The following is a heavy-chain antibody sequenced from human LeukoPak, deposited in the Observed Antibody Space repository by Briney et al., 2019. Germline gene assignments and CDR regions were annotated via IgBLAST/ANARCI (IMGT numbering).Heavy chain of an antibody. D-gene: IGHD6-19*01. V-gene: IGHV3-23*01. CDR3: VNLYSSNY. CDR2: ISGGGGST. CDR1: GFPLSSYA. J-gene: IGHJ4*02. Sequence: GGSLRLSCAASGFPLSSYAMSWVRQAPGKGLEWVSGISGGGGSTFYAGSVKGRFTISRDNSKNTLYLQMNSLRAEDTAVYYCVNLYSSNYWGQGTLVTASS.